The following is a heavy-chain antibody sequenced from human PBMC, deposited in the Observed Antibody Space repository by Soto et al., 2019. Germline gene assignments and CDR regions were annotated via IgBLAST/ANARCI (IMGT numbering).Heavy chain of an antibody. CDR1: GFTFSSYG. J-gene: IGHJ5*02. CDR3: AREAPLAVAGPDEHWLAP. Sequence: QVQLVKSGGGVVQPGRSLRLSCAASGFTFSSYGMHWVRQAPGKGLEWVAVIWYDGSNKYYADSVKGRFTISRDNSKNTMYLQMNSVRAEDTAVYYCAREAPLAVAGPDEHWLAPWGQGTLVTVSS. V-gene: IGHV3-33*01. D-gene: IGHD6-19*01. CDR2: IWYDGSNK.